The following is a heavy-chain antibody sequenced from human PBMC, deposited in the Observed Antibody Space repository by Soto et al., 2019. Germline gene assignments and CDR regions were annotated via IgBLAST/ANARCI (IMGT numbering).Heavy chain of an antibody. Sequence: SETLSLTCTVSGGSISSYYWSWIRQPPGKGLEWIGFISYTGSTDYNPSLKSRVTISVDTSKNQFSLNLSSVTAADTAVYYCARGDSYDSSGYYDYWGQGTRVTVSS. CDR3: ARGDSYDSSGYYDY. V-gene: IGHV4-59*01. J-gene: IGHJ4*02. CDR1: GGSISSYY. D-gene: IGHD3-22*01. CDR2: ISYTGST.